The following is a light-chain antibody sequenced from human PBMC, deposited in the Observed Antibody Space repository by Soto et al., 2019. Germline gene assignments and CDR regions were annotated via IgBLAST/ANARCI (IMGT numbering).Light chain of an antibody. CDR1: SSDVEYYNL. CDR3: CSYAGVRGIV. J-gene: IGLJ7*01. V-gene: IGLV2-23*02. Sequence: QSALTQPVSVSGSPGQSITISCTGTSSDVEYYNLVSWYQQHPGKAPKAIIYEVYKRPSGVSDRFSGSKSGNTASLTISGLQPEDEADYYCCSYAGVRGIVSGGGTRLTVL. CDR2: EVY.